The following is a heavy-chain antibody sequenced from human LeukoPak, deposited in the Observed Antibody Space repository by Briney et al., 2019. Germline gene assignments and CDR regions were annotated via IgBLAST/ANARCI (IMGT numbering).Heavy chain of an antibody. CDR3: ARPYYYDSRIDP. V-gene: IGHV4-30-4*01. CDR2: MYYSGTT. CDR1: GGSISSGDYY. Sequence: SETLSLTCTVSGGSISSGDYYWGWIRQPPGKGLEWIGYMYYSGTTYYNPSLKSRATISVDTSKNQFSLKLSSVTAADTAVYYCARPYYYDSRIDPWGQGTLVTVSS. J-gene: IGHJ5*02. D-gene: IGHD3-22*01.